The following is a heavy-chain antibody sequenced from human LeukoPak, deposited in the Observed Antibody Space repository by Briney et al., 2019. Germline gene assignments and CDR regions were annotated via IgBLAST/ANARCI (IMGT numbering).Heavy chain of an antibody. CDR2: IYYSGRT. V-gene: IGHV4-59*01. D-gene: IGHD4-23*01. J-gene: IGHJ3*02. CDR3: ATLTGGDDAFDI. Sequence: PSETLSLTCSVSGGSISSYYWNWIRQPPGKGLEWIGYIYYSGRTNYSPSLKSRVTISVDTSKNQFSLKLSSVTAADTAVYYCATLTGGDDAFDIWGQGTMVTVSS. CDR1: GGSISSYY.